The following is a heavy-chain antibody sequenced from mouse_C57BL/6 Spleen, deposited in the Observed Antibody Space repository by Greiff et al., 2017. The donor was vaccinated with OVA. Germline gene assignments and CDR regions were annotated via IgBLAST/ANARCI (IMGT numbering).Heavy chain of an antibody. D-gene: IGHD3-3*01. CDR2: ISYDGSN. CDR1: GYSITSGYY. Sequence: EVQLQESGPGLVKPSQSLSLTCSVTGYSITSGYYWNWIRQFPGNKLEWMGYISYDGSNNYNPSLKNRISITRDTSKNQFFLKLNSVTTEDTATYYCARGGGTGAMDYWGQGTSVTVSS. V-gene: IGHV3-6*01. J-gene: IGHJ4*01. CDR3: ARGGGTGAMDY.